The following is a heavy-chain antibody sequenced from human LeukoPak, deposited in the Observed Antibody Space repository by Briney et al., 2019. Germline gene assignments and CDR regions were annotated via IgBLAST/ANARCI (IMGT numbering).Heavy chain of an antibody. V-gene: IGHV4-59*12. J-gene: IGHJ4*02. CDR1: GGSISSYY. D-gene: IGHD3-22*01. Sequence: SETLSLTCTVSGGSISSYYWSWIRQPPGKGLEWIGYIYYSGSTNYNPSLKSRVTISVDTSKNQFSLKLSSVTAADTAVYYCAREYYYDSSGYSYFDYWGQGTLVTVSS. CDR2: IYYSGST. CDR3: AREYYYDSSGYSYFDY.